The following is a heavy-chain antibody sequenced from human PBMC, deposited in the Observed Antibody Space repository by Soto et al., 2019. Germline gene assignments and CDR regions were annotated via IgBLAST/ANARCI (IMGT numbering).Heavy chain of an antibody. CDR1: GGSNSSGGYY. Sequence: SETLSLTCTVSGGSNSSGGYYWSWIRQHPGKGLEWIGYIYYSGSTYYNPSLKSRVTISVDTSKNQFSLKLSSVTAADTAVYYCARARAFDSREDWFDPWGQGTLVTVSS. CDR3: ARARAFDSREDWFDP. D-gene: IGHD3-9*01. CDR2: IYYSGST. J-gene: IGHJ5*02. V-gene: IGHV4-31*03.